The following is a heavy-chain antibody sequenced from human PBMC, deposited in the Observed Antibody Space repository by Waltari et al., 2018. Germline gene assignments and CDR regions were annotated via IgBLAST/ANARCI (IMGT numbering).Heavy chain of an antibody. J-gene: IGHJ4*02. CDR3: ARAVDGLSNPHHLDY. CDR1: GYTFTSYW. D-gene: IGHD4-4*01. Sequence: DVLLVQSGAEVKKPGESLKISCEGSGYTFTSYWIAWVRQMPGKGLEYMGIIYPGDSETRSSPSFQGQVTISAGKSINTAYLQGGSLEASDTGLYYCARAVDGLSNPHHLDYWGQGTLVTVSS. V-gene: IGHV5-51*03. CDR2: IYPGDSET.